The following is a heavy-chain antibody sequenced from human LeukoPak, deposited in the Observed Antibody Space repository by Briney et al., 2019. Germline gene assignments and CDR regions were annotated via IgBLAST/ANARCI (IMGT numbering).Heavy chain of an antibody. CDR2: IYTSGST. D-gene: IGHD4-23*01. CDR1: GGSISSYY. J-gene: IGHJ6*03. V-gene: IGHV4-4*07. CDR3: ARDLSGVRYYYYMDV. Sequence: SETLSLTCTVSGGSISSYYWSWIRQPAGKGLEWIGRIYTSGSTNYNPSLKSRVTMSVDTSKNQFSLKLSSVTAADTAVYYCARDLSGVRYYYYMDVWGKGTTVTISS.